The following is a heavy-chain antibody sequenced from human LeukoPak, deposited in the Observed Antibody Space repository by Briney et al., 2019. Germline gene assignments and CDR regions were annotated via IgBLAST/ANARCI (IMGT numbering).Heavy chain of an antibody. CDR1: GFTFDDYA. D-gene: IGHD6-19*01. Sequence: PGGSLRLSCAASGFTFDDYAMHWVRQAPGKGLEWVSGISWNSGSIGYADSVKGRFTISRDNAKNSLFLQMNSLRVEDTALYYCARMAGAGYYFYMDVWGKGTTVSVSS. CDR2: ISWNSGSI. CDR3: ARMAGAGYYFYMDV. V-gene: IGHV3-9*01. J-gene: IGHJ6*03.